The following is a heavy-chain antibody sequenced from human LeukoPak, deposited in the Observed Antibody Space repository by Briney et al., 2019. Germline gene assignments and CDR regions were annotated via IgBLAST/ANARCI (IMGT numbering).Heavy chain of an antibody. CDR2: ISGSGGNT. D-gene: IGHD5-12*01. CDR1: GFTFSNFA. J-gene: IGHJ6*02. V-gene: IGHV3-23*01. Sequence: GGSLRLSCAASGFTFSNFAMSWVRQAPGKGLEWVSAISGSGGNTYYADSVKGRFTISRDNSKETLYLQMNSLRGEDTAVYFCAKDRGYFYGMDVWGQGTTVTVSS. CDR3: AKDRGYFYGMDV.